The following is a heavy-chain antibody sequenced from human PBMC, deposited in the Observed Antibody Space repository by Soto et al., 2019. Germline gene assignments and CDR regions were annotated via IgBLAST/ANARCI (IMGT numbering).Heavy chain of an antibody. CDR2: INTGNGNT. J-gene: IGHJ6*02. Sequence: GASVKVSCKAPGYTFFSYAMHWVRQAPGQRLEWMGWINTGNGNTEYSQKFQGRVTFSRDTSASTAYMELSSLTSEDTAVYYCARSDYYGSGGDYNYYYGMDVWGQGTTVTVSS. D-gene: IGHD3-10*01. CDR1: GYTFFSYA. V-gene: IGHV1-3*04. CDR3: ARSDYYGSGGDYNYYYGMDV.